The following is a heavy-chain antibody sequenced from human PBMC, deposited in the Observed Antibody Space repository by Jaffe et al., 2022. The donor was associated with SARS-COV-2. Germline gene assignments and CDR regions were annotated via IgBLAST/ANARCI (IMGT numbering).Heavy chain of an antibody. J-gene: IGHJ4*02. CDR1: GGSISSYY. CDR2: IHYSGNT. CDR3: ARDRLCGGECYEV. V-gene: IGHV4-59*01. Sequence: QVQLQESGPGPVKPSETLSLTCTISGGSISSYYWSWIRQPPGKGLEWMGYIHYSGNTHYNPSLKSRATISMDTSKNQFSLKLSSVTAADTAVYYCARDRLCGGECYEVWGQGTLVTVSS. D-gene: IGHD2-21*01.